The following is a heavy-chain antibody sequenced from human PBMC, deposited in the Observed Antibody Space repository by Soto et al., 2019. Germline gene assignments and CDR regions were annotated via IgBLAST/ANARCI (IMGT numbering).Heavy chain of an antibody. CDR2: IIPIFGTA. V-gene: IGHV1-69*01. Sequence: QVQLVQSGAEVKKPGSSVKVSCKASGGTFSSYAISWVRQAPGQGLEWMGGIIPIFGTANYAQKFQGRVTITADESTITAYMELSSLRSEVTAVYYCARGGYCSGGSCFSNWFDPWGQGTLVTVSS. D-gene: IGHD2-15*01. J-gene: IGHJ5*02. CDR1: GGTFSSYA. CDR3: ARGGYCSGGSCFSNWFDP.